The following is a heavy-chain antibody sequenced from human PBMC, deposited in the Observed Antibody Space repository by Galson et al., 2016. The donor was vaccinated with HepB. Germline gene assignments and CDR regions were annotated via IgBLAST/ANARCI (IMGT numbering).Heavy chain of an antibody. CDR2: IYSGGAT. J-gene: IGHJ5*01. D-gene: IGHD6-13*01. Sequence: LRLSCAGSGFIVSSHYMNWVRQPPGKGLEWVAIIYSGGATYYADSVKGRFTISRDNPKNTVYLQMNSLRAEDTAVYYCARDPGRIAAAGHLDSWGQGTLVTVSS. V-gene: IGHV3-53*01. CDR1: GFIVSSHY. CDR3: ARDPGRIAAAGHLDS.